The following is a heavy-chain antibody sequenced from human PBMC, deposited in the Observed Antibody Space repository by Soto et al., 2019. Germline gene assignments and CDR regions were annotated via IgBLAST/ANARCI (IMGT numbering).Heavy chain of an antibody. CDR1: GFTFSSYA. D-gene: IGHD2-15*01. CDR2: ISGSGGST. Sequence: GGSLRLSCAASGFTFSSYAMSWVRQAPGKGLEWVSAISGSGGSTYYADSVKGRFTISRDNSKNTLYLQMNSLRAEDTAVYYCAKDPVVVVAATGDYWGQGTLVTVSS. CDR3: AKDPVVVVAATGDY. V-gene: IGHV3-23*01. J-gene: IGHJ4*02.